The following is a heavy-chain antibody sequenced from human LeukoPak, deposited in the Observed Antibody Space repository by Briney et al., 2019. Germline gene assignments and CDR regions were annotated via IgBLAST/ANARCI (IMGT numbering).Heavy chain of an antibody. CDR1: GFAFSYYA. J-gene: IGHJ4*02. CDR3: AKDGKKYGSTWDFDY. Sequence: LPGGSLRLSCAASGFAFSYYAMIWVRQAPGKGLEWVSGISASGGNTYYADSVKGRFTISRDNSKSTLFLQMNTLRAEDTAVYYCAKDGKKYGSTWDFDYWGQGTLVTVSS. V-gene: IGHV3-23*01. D-gene: IGHD1-7*01. CDR2: ISASGGNT.